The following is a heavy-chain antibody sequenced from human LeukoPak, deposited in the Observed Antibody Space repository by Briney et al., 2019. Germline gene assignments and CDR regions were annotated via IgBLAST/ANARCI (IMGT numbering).Heavy chain of an antibody. D-gene: IGHD6-19*01. CDR3: ARDRGAVAGMDYYYGMDV. Sequence: PSETLSLTCTVSGGSISSYYWSWIRRPPGKGLEWIGYIYYSGSTNYNPSLKSRVTISVDTSKNQFSLKLSSVTAADTAVYYCARDRGAVAGMDYYYGMDVWGQGTTVTVSS. CDR1: GGSISSYY. J-gene: IGHJ6*02. V-gene: IGHV4-59*01. CDR2: IYYSGST.